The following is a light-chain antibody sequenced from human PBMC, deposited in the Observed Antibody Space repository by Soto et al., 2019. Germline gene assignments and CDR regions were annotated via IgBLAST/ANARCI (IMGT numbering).Light chain of an antibody. Sequence: EIVMTQSPATLSVSPGESATLSCRASQSVSSNLAWYQQKPGQAPRLLIYGASTRATDVPARFSGSGSGTEFTLTISSLQSEDFAEYNCQQYKNRPQTFGQGTKVDSK. CDR2: GAS. CDR1: QSVSSN. V-gene: IGKV3-15*01. CDR3: QQYKNRPQT. J-gene: IGKJ1*01.